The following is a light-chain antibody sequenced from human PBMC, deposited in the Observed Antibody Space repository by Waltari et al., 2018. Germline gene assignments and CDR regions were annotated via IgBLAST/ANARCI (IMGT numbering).Light chain of an antibody. CDR1: SSDVGGYNH. Sequence: QSALTQPASVSGSPGQSITISCTGTSSDVGGYNHVSWYQQDPGKVPKLIIYDVSERHSGVSDRFSGSKSGKTASLTISGVQAEDETDYYCSSYTNRNTLIFGGGTKLTVL. V-gene: IGLV2-14*01. CDR2: DVS. J-gene: IGLJ2*01. CDR3: SSYTNRNTLI.